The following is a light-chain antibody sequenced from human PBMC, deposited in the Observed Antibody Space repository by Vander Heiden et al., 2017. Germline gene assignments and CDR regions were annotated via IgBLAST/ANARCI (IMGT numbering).Light chain of an antibody. V-gene: IGKV3-15*01. CDR1: KSVSSN. CDR2: GAS. CDR3: QQYNNWLT. J-gene: IGKJ4*01. Sequence: EIVMTQSPATLSVSPGERATLSCRASKSVSSNLAWYQQKPGQPPRLLIYGASTRATGIPARFSGSGSGTEFTLTISSLQSEDLAVYYCQQYNNWLTFGGGTKVEIK.